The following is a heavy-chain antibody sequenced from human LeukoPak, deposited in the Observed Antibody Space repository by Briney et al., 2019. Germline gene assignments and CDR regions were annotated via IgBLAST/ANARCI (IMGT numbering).Heavy chain of an antibody. D-gene: IGHD5-24*01. J-gene: IGHJ4*02. CDR2: ISSSSGYT. CDR3: ARGDGYNFFDY. CDR1: GFTFSDYY. V-gene: IGHV3-11*05. Sequence: GGSLRLSCAASGFTFSDYYMSWIRQAPGKGLEWVSYISSSSGYTNYADSVKGRFTISRDNSENTLYLQMKSLRAEDTAVYYCARGDGYNFFDYWGQGTLVTVSS.